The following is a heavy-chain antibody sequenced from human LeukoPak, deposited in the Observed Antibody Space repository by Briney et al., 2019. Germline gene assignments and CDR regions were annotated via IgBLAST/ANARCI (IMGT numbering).Heavy chain of an antibody. CDR3: ARTYDFGRGPPGDAFDN. Sequence: PGGSLRLSSAASGFTFTIFGLNWVRQAPGKGPEWVSYIDARSGITYYADSVQGRFTLSRDNARESVFLRMDSLRVDDTAVYYCARTYDFGRGPPGDAFDNWGPGTWVIVSS. CDR1: GFTFTIFG. V-gene: IGHV3-48*01. J-gene: IGHJ3*02. D-gene: IGHD3-3*01. CDR2: IDARSGIT.